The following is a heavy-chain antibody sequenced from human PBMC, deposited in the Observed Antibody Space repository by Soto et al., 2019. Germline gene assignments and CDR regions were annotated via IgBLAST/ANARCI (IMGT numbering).Heavy chain of an antibody. CDR2: IYNSGGS. Sequence: SDTLSLTCTVSGASVSSGDYYWSCIRQPPGKGLEWIGYIYNSGGSYYNPSLKGRLTISIDTSENQFSLRLNSVTAADTAIYYCVGTGTTDDYWGRGTLVTVSS. J-gene: IGHJ4*02. D-gene: IGHD4-17*01. CDR1: GASVSSGDYY. CDR3: VGTGTTDDY. V-gene: IGHV4-30-4*02.